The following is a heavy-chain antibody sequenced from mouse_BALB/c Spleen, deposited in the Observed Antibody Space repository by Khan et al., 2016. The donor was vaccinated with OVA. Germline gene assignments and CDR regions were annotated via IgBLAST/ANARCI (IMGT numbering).Heavy chain of an antibody. CDR1: GYTFTDYA. CDR3: TRCPFHYYDDGFAY. J-gene: IGHJ3*01. Sequence: QVQLKESGAELVRPGASVKLSCKASGYTFTDYAIHWVRQTPVHGLEWIGALHPGSGGTAYNQKFKGKATLTADKSSSTAYMELSSLTSEDSAVYYCTRCPFHYYDDGFAYWGQGTLVTVSA. D-gene: IGHD1-2*01. CDR2: LHPGSGGT. V-gene: IGHV1-15*01.